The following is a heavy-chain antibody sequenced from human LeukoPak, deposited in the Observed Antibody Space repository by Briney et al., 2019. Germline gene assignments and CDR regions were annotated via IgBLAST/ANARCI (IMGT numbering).Heavy chain of an antibody. CDR1: GFTFSSYW. V-gene: IGHV3-74*01. D-gene: IGHD3-22*01. CDR2: INSDGSST. CDR3: ARDGNHRDYYDSSCYYYGY. J-gene: IGHJ4*02. Sequence: GGSLRLSCAASGFTFSSYWMHCVRQAPGKGLVWVSRINSDGSSTSYADSVKGRFTISRDNSKNTLYLQMNSLRAEDTAVYYCARDGNHRDYYDSSCYYYGYWGQGTLVTVSS.